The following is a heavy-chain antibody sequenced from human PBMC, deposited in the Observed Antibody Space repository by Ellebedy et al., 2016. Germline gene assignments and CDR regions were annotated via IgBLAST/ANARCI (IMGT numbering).Heavy chain of an antibody. CDR1: GGSFSGYY. Sequence: SETLSLTCAVYGGSFSGYYWSWIRQPPGKGLEWIGEINHSGSTNYNPSLKSRVTISLDTSKNQFSLKLSSVTAADTAVYYCARVRVAFDYWGQGTLVTVSS. J-gene: IGHJ4*02. D-gene: IGHD2-15*01. V-gene: IGHV4-34*01. CDR2: INHSGST. CDR3: ARVRVAFDY.